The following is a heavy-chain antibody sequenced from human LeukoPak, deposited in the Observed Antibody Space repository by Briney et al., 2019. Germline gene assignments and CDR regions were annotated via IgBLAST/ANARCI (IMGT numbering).Heavy chain of an antibody. J-gene: IGHJ5*01. CDR2: IKFDGSET. D-gene: IGHD3-16*01. V-gene: IGHV3-74*01. CDR3: ARVITYIDS. Sequence: GGSLRLSCAASGFTFSSYWMHWVRQAPGKGLVWVSRIKFDGSETNYADSVKGRFTISRDNAKNTLYLQMNSLRDEDRAVYYCARVITYIDSWGQGTLVTASS. CDR1: GFTFSSYW.